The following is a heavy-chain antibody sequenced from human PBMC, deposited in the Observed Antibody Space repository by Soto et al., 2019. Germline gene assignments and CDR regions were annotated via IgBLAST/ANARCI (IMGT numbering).Heavy chain of an antibody. CDR1: GFTFDDYA. CDR2: ISWNSGSI. V-gene: IGHV3-9*01. J-gene: IGHJ5*02. Sequence: VQLVESGGGLVQPGRSLRLSCAASGFTFDDYAMHWVRQAPGKGLEWVSGISWNSGSIGYADSVKGRFTISRDNAKNSLYLQMNSLRAEDTALYYCAKGTGPGWFDPWGQGTLVTVSS. CDR3: AKGTGPGWFDP.